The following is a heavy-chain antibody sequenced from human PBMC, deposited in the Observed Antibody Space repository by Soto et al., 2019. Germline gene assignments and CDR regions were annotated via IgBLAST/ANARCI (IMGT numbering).Heavy chain of an antibody. CDR1: GGSFSGYY. CDR2: INHSGST. Sequence: SETLSLTCAVSGGSFSGYYWSWIRQPPGKGLEWIGEINHSGSTNYNPSLKSRVTISVDTSKNQFSLKLSSVTAADTAVYYCARGGLTIFGVVMKDWFDPWGQGTLVTVSS. V-gene: IGHV4-34*01. CDR3: ARGGLTIFGVVMKDWFDP. D-gene: IGHD3-3*01. J-gene: IGHJ5*02.